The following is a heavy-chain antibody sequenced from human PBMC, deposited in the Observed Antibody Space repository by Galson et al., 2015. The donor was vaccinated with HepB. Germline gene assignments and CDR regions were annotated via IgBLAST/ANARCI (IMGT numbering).Heavy chain of an antibody. J-gene: IGHJ4*02. CDR2: INPSGGST. V-gene: IGHV1-46*01. CDR3: AWTLELGLYYFDY. D-gene: IGHD7-27*01. Sequence: SVKVSCKASGYTFTSYYMHWVRQAPGQGLEWMGIINPSGGSTSYAQKFQGRVTMTRDTSTSTVYMELSSLRSEDTAVYYCAWTLELGLYYFDYWGQGTLVTVSS. CDR1: GYTFTSYY.